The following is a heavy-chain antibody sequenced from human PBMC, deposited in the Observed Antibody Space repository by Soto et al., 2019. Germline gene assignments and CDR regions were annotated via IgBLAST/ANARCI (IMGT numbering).Heavy chain of an antibody. V-gene: IGHV3-30-3*01. D-gene: IGHD4-17*01. Sequence: GGSLRLSCAASGFTFSSYSIHWVRQAPCKGLEWVAVISYDGSNKYYADSVKGRFTIFRDDYKNTLYLQMNSLRAEDTAVYHCARGHSGDYEHYYYGMDVWGQRTTVTV. J-gene: IGHJ6*02. CDR2: ISYDGSNK. CDR3: ARGHSGDYEHYYYGMDV. CDR1: GFTFSSYS.